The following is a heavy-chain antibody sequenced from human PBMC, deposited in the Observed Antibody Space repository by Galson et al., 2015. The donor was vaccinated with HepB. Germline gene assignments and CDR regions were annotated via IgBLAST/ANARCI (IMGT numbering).Heavy chain of an antibody. CDR1: GFTFSSYG. Sequence: SLRLSCAASGFTFSSYGMHWVRQAPGKGLEWVAVISYDGSNKYYADSVKGRFTISRDNSKNTLYLQMNSLRAEDTAVYYCAKDRGVDTAMVAWGQGTLVTVSS. D-gene: IGHD5-18*01. J-gene: IGHJ5*02. CDR3: AKDRGVDTAMVA. CDR2: ISYDGSNK. V-gene: IGHV3-30*18.